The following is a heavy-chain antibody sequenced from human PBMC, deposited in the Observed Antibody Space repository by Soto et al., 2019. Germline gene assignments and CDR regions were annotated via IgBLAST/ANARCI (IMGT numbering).Heavy chain of an antibody. V-gene: IGHV3-23*01. CDR2: ISGSGGAT. Sequence: EVQLLESGGGLVQPGGCLRLSCAASGLNFNNYAMTWVRQAPGKGLEWVSAISGSGGATYYSDSVKGRFTISRDNSKNTLDLQMNSLRAEDTAIYYCAKVSLGATTITDYSYYGMDVWGQGTTVTVSS. CDR3: AKVSLGATTITDYSYYGMDV. D-gene: IGHD1-26*01. J-gene: IGHJ6*02. CDR1: GLNFNNYA.